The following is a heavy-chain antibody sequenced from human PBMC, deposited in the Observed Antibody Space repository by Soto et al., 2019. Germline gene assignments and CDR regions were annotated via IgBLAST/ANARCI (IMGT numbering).Heavy chain of an antibody. J-gene: IGHJ6*02. V-gene: IGHV5-51*01. D-gene: IGHD4-4*01. CDR3: ARPLVTGTGTLESYYYYYYGMDD. CDR1: GYRITLSW. Sequence: PGQSRKISGMVCGYRITLSWIGWVRQMPGKGLEWLGIIYPGDSDTRYSPSFQGQVTISADKSISTAYLQWSSLKASDTAMYYCARPLVTGTGTLESYYYYYYGMDDWGQGTTVAISS. CDR2: IYPGDSDT.